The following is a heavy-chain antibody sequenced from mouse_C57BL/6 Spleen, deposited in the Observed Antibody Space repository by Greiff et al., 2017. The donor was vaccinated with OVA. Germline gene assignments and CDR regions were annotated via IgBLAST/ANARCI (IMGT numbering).Heavy chain of an antibody. D-gene: IGHD1-1*01. V-gene: IGHV1-5*01. Sequence: EVQLQQSETVLARPGASVKMSCKTSGYTFTSYWMHWVKQRPGQGLEWIGAIYPGNSDTSYNQKFKGKAKLTAVTSASTAYMELSSLTNEDSAVYYCTRDYGSSLYYYAMDYWGQGTSVTVSS. J-gene: IGHJ4*01. CDR3: TRDYGSSLYYYAMDY. CDR1: GYTFTSYW. CDR2: IYPGNSDT.